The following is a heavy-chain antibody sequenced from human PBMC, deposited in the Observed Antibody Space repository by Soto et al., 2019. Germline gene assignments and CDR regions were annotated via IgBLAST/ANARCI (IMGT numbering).Heavy chain of an antibody. Sequence: QVQLVQSGAEVKKPGSSVKVSCKASGGTFSSYAISWVRQAPGQGLEWMGGIIPIFGTANYAQKFQGRVTITADKSTSTAYMELSSLRSEDTAVYYCARGSIGYCSSTSCYTMRGYYYYYGMDVWGQGTTVTVSS. V-gene: IGHV1-69*06. CDR2: IIPIFGTA. D-gene: IGHD2-2*02. J-gene: IGHJ6*02. CDR3: ARGSIGYCSSTSCYTMRGYYYYYGMDV. CDR1: GGTFSSYA.